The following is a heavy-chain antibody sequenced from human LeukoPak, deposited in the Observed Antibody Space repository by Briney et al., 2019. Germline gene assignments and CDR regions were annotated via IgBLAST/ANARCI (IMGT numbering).Heavy chain of an antibody. CDR1: GGSISSGGYS. CDR2: TYYSGST. V-gene: IGHV4-30-4*07. J-gene: IGHJ4*02. Sequence: TSETLSLTCTVSGGSISSGGYSWSWIRQPPGKGLEWIGYTYYSGSTYYNPSLKSRVTISVDTSKNQFSLKLSSVTAADTAVYYCARDYYDSSGYYPLRDWGQGTLVTVSS. CDR3: ARDYYDSSGYYPLRD. D-gene: IGHD3-22*01.